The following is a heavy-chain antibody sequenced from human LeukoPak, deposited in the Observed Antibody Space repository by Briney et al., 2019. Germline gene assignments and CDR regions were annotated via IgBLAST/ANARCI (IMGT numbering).Heavy chain of an antibody. J-gene: IGHJ6*02. CDR2: ISGSGGST. D-gene: IGHD6-19*01. CDR3: AKDGPYSSGWYLYYYGMDV. V-gene: IGHV3-23*01. CDR1: GFTFSSYS. Sequence: GGSLRLSCAASGFTFSSYSMNWVRQAPGKGLEWVSAISGSGGSTYYADSVKGRFTISRDNSKNTLYLQMNSLRAEDTAVYYCAKDGPYSSGWYLYYYGMDVWGQGTTVTVSS.